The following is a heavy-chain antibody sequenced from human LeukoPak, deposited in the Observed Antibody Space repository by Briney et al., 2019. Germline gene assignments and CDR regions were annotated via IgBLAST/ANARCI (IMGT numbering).Heavy chain of an antibody. J-gene: IGHJ1*01. D-gene: IGHD3-22*01. CDR3: ARQVGSFTMMP. V-gene: IGHV4-4*07. CDR2: IYTSGST. CDR1: GVSVSTYY. Sequence: SETLSLTCTVPGVSVSTYYWSWIRQRARKGLEWIGRIYTSGSTNYNSSLQSRVTMSVDTSKNQFSLNLSSVTAADTAVYYCARQVGSFTMMPWGQGTLVTVSS.